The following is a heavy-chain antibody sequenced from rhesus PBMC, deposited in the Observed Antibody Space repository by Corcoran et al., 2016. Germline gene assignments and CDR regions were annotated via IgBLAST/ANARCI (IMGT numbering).Heavy chain of an antibody. J-gene: IGHJ4*01. D-gene: IGHD1-1*01. Sequence: QVQLQESGPGVVKPSETLSLTCAVPGASISSGYDWSWVRQPPGKGLEWIGYFYGSSGTTNYNPSLKHRVTISKDASKNQFSLKLSAVAAAATAVYYCAREDSWHFTPYWGQGVLVTVSS. CDR2: FYGSSGTT. V-gene: IGHV4-76*01. CDR3: AREDSWHFTPY. CDR1: GASISSGYD.